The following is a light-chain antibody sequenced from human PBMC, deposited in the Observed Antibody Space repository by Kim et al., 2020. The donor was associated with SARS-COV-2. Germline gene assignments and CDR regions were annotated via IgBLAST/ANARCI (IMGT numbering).Light chain of an antibody. J-gene: IGKJ1*01. Sequence: DIQLTQSPSSLSASVGDTVTISCRASQALSRSLAWYQQTPGTAPRLLVYSTSTLANGVPSRFSGSGSGTEYTLPIASLQPGDFVTYYGQHYYRPPWTFGRGTKVDIK. V-gene: IGKV1-NL1*01. CDR3: QHYYRPPWT. CDR2: STS. CDR1: QALSRS.